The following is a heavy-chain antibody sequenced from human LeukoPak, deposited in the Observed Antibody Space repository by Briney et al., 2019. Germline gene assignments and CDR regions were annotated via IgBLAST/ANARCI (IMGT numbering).Heavy chain of an antibody. V-gene: IGHV4-59*01. J-gene: IGHJ5*02. CDR3: ARDTDRRSSPGSWFDP. CDR2: IFYSGHT. CDR1: GGSFSGYY. Sequence: PSETLSLTCAVYGGSFSGYYWSWIRQPPGKGLEWIGYIFYSGHTNYNPSLRSRVTISLDTSKTQFSLRLSSVTAADTAVYYCARDTDRRSSPGSWFDPWGQGTLVTVSS. D-gene: IGHD2-15*01.